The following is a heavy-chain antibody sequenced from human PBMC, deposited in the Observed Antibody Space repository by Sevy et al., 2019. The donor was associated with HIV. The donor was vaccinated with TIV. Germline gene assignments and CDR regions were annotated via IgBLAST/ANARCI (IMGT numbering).Heavy chain of an antibody. CDR1: GFTFSSYA. D-gene: IGHD3-3*01. V-gene: IGHV3-30-3*01. CDR3: ARGRYYDFWSGYYGPRPNDAFDI. J-gene: IGHJ3*02. CDR2: ISYDGSNK. Sequence: RGSLRLSCAASGFTFSSYAMHWVRQALGKGLEWVAVISYDGSNKYYADSVKGRFTISRDNSKNTLYLQMNSLRAEDTAVYYCARGRYYDFWSGYYGPRPNDAFDIWGQGTMVTVSS.